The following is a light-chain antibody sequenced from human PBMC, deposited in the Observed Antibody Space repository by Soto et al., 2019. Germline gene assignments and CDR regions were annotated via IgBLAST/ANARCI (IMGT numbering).Light chain of an antibody. J-gene: IGKJ4*01. CDR3: QQYGSSPT. Sequence: EIVLTQSPGTLSLSPGERATLSCRASQRVSSSYLAWYQQKPGQAPRLLIYGAFSRATGIPDKFSGSGSGTDFTLTISRLEPEDFAVYYCQQYGSSPTFGVGTKVEIK. V-gene: IGKV3-20*01. CDR1: QRVSSSY. CDR2: GAF.